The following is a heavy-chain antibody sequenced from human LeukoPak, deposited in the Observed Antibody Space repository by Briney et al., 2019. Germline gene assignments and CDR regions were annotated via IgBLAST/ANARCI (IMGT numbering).Heavy chain of an antibody. CDR3: ARGVVQFVVHPRPGWFDP. CDR1: GGSFSGYY. Sequence: PSETLSLTCAVYGGSFSGYYWSWIRQPPGKGLEWIGEINHSGSTNYNPSLKSRVTISVDTSKNQFSLKLSSVTAADTAVYCCARGVVQFVVHPRPGWFDPWGQGTLVTVSS. J-gene: IGHJ5*02. V-gene: IGHV4-34*01. CDR2: INHSGST. D-gene: IGHD6-6*01.